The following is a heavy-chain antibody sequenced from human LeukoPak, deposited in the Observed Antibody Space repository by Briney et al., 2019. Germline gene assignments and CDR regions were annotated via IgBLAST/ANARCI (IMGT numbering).Heavy chain of an antibody. D-gene: IGHD3-16*02. Sequence: SETLSLTCTVSGGSISSSSYYWGWIRQPPGKGLEWIGSIYYSGSTYYNPSLKSRVTISVDTSKNQFSLKLSSVTAADTAVYYCARGGPYYDYVWGSYRKGSFDYWGQGTLVTVSS. CDR3: ARGGPYYDYVWGSYRKGSFDY. V-gene: IGHV4-39*01. J-gene: IGHJ4*02. CDR1: GGSISSSSYY. CDR2: IYYSGST.